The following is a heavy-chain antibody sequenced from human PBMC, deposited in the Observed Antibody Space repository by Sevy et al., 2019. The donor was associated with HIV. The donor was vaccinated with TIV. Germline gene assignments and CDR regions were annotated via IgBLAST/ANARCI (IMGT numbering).Heavy chain of an antibody. CDR2: VNHSGST. CDR1: GGSFSGYS. D-gene: IGHD3-3*01. J-gene: IGHJ2*01. CDR3: GRGGDGVVPSPIIGLGPWTKYWYFDL. V-gene: IGHV4-34*01. Sequence: SETLSLTCAVSGGSFSGYSWDWIRQPPGKGLEWIGEVNHSGSTNYNPSLKSRVTISVDTSKNHFSLRQNFVTAADTAVYYCGRGGDGVVPSPIIGLGPWTKYWYFDLWGRGTLVTVSS.